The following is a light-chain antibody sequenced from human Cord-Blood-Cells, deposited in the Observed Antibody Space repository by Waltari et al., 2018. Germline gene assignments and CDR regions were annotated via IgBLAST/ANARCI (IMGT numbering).Light chain of an antibody. CDR1: SGSIPSHY. V-gene: IGLV6-57*03. J-gene: IGLJ3*02. Sequence: NFMLPQPHSVSESPGKTVTISCTRSSGSIPSHYVPWYQQRPGSAPTTVIYEDNQRTSGVPDRFSGSIDSSSNAASLTISGLKTEDEADYYCQSYDSSNQVFGGGTKLTVL. CDR3: QSYDSSNQV. CDR2: EDN.